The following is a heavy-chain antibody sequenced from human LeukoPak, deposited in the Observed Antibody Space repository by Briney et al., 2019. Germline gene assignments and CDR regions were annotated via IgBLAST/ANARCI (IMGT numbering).Heavy chain of an antibody. V-gene: IGHV3-30*02. J-gene: IGHJ4*02. Sequence: GGSLRLSCAASGFTFSSYGMHWVRQAPGKGLEWVEFIRYDGSNKYYGDSVKGRFTISRDDSKNTLYLQMSSLRAEDTAVYYCAISGLDYWGQGTLVTVSS. CDR3: AISGLDY. CDR2: IRYDGSNK. CDR1: GFTFSSYG. D-gene: IGHD1-26*01.